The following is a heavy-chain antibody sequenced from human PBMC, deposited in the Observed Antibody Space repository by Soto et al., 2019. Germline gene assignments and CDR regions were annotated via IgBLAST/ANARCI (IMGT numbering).Heavy chain of an antibody. Sequence: ASVKVSCKASGYTFTSYGICWVRQATGQGLEWMGWINAYNGNTSCAQKHQGRVTMTRNTSISTAYMELSSLRSEDTAVYYCARGVNWNYVYMDVWGKGTTVTVSS. CDR1: GYTFTSYG. CDR3: ARGVNWNYVYMDV. V-gene: IGHV1-8*02. J-gene: IGHJ6*03. D-gene: IGHD1-20*01. CDR2: INAYNGNT.